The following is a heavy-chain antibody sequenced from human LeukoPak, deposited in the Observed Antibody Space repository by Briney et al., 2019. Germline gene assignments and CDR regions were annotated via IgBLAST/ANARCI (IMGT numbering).Heavy chain of an antibody. CDR2: IYYSGST. Sequence: PSETLSLTCTVSGGSISSYYWSWIRQPPGKGLEWIGYIYYSGSTNYNPSLKSRVTISVDTSKNQFSLKLSSVTAADTAVYYCASQGDGEGFDPWGQGTLVTVSS. V-gene: IGHV4-59*01. CDR3: ASQGDGEGFDP. J-gene: IGHJ5*02. D-gene: IGHD3-10*01. CDR1: GGSISSYY.